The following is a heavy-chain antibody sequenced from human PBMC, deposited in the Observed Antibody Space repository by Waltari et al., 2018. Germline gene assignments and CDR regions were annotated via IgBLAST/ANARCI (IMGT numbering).Heavy chain of an antibody. CDR3: TTDRGISVRPLFDR. CDR2: LKSKSAGGTT. CDR1: GLSFSNAG. J-gene: IGHJ5*02. D-gene: IGHD6-6*01. Sequence: EVQLAESGGGLVKPGGSLRLSCALSGLSFSNAGMGRVRQAPGKGLEWIGRLKSKSAGGTTDFAAPVQGRFTISRDDSKNTMNLQMNSLKTEDTAVYYCTTDRGISVRPLFDRWGRGTLVTVSS. V-gene: IGHV3-15*01.